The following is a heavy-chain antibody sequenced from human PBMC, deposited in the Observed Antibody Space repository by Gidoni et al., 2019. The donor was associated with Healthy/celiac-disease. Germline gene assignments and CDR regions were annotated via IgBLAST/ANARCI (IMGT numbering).Heavy chain of an antibody. D-gene: IGHD3-22*01. CDR1: GGSFSGSS. V-gene: IGHV4-34*01. CDR2: INPSGST. Sequence: QVQLQQWGAGLLKPSETLSLTCAVNGGSFSGSSWPWIPQPPGKGMEWIGEINPSGSTNYNPSLKSRVTISVDTSKNQFSLKLSSVTAADTAVYYCARGRGYYYDSSGYYKTAYYGMDVWGQGTTVTVSS. J-gene: IGHJ6*02. CDR3: ARGRGYYYDSSGYYKTAYYGMDV.